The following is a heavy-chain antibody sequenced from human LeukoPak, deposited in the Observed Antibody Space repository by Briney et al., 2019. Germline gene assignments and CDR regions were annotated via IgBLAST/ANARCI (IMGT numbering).Heavy chain of an antibody. V-gene: IGHV3-30*04. CDR2: VSYDGSNK. J-gene: IGHJ4*02. D-gene: IGHD3-16*01. CDR1: GFTFSNYA. CDR3: AKDRLGGPYFFHY. Sequence: GRSLRLSCAASGFTFSNYAMHWVRQAPGKGLEWVAIVSYDGSNKYYADSVKGRLTISRDNSKNTLYLQINSLRAEDTAVYFCAKDRLGGPYFFHYWGQGTLVTVSS.